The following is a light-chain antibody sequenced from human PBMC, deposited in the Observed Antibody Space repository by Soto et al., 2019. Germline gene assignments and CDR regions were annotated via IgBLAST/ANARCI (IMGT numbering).Light chain of an antibody. CDR3: SSYTTSTTCQIV. J-gene: IGLJ1*01. Sequence: QSARTQPASVSGSPGQSITISCTGTSSDVGGYNYVSWYQQHPGKAPKFMIYDVSNRPSGVSNRFSGSKSGNTASLTISGLQAEDEADYYCSSYTTSTTCQIVFVTVTEVTDL. CDR1: SSDVGGYNY. V-gene: IGLV2-14*01. CDR2: DVS.